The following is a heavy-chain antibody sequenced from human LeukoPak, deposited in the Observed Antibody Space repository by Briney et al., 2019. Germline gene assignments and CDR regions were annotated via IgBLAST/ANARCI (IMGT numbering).Heavy chain of an antibody. CDR2: IKQDESEK. V-gene: IGHV3-7*01. D-gene: IGHD3-3*01. J-gene: IGHJ3*02. CDR1: GFTFSAHW. Sequence: GGSLRLSCAASGFTFSAHWMSWVRQAPGKGLEWVANIKQDESEKSYVDSVKGRFTISRDSAKKSLYLQMNSLRAEDTAVYYCARGGTIFGVVRAFDIWGQGTMVTVSS. CDR3: ARGGTIFGVVRAFDI.